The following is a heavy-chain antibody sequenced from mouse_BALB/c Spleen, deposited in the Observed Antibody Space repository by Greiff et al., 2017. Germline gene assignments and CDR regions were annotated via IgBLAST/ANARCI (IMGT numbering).Heavy chain of an antibody. V-gene: IGHV5-12-1*01. CDR2: ISSGGGST. Sequence: EVHLVESGGGLVKPGGSLKLSCAASGFAFSSYDMSWVRQTPEKRLEWVAYISSGGGSTYYPDTVKGRFTISRDNAKNTLYLQMSSLKSEDTAMYYCARQGSLLHLSYFDVWGAGTTVTVSS. CDR3: ARQGSLLHLSYFDV. J-gene: IGHJ1*01. CDR1: GFAFSSYD. D-gene: IGHD1-2*01.